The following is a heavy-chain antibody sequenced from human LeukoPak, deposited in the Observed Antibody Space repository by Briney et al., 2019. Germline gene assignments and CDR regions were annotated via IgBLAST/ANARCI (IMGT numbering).Heavy chain of an antibody. Sequence: PGGSLRLSCAASGSTFSSYAMSWVRQAPGKGLEWVSGISSSGSSTYADSVKGRFTISRDNSKNTLYLQMNSLRAEDTAVFYCAKEGRVGASVFFQHWGQGTLVTVSS. CDR3: AKEGRVGASVFFQH. J-gene: IGHJ1*01. V-gene: IGHV3-23*01. CDR2: ISSSGSST. D-gene: IGHD1-26*01. CDR1: GSTFSSYA.